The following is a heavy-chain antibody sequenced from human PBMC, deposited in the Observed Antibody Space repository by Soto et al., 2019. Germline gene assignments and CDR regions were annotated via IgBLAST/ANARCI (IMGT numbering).Heavy chain of an antibody. CDR3: ARYNTKWWDL. CDR1: GFTFSNFG. Sequence: QVQLVESGGGVVQPGRSLTLSCAASGFTFSNFGMHRVRQAQGKGLEWVAAIRFDGTAKFYADSVKGRFTISRDNSDNMLYLHMNSRRSADTAVYYCARYNTKWWDLWGQGTMVAVSS. J-gene: IGHJ3*01. V-gene: IGHV3-33*01. D-gene: IGHD2-15*01. CDR2: IRFDGTAK.